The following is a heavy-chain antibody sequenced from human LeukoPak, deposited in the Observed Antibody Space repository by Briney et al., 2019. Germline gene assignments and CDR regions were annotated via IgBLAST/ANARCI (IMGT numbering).Heavy chain of an antibody. J-gene: IGHJ3*02. CDR1: GFTLSSYS. CDR2: ISSSGSYI. CDR3: ARGGPSTIFGVVIITASAFDI. Sequence: GGSLRLSCAASGFTLSSYSMNWVRQAPGKGLEWVSSISSSGSYIYYADSVKGRFTISRDNAKNSLYLQMNSLRAEDTAVYYCARGGPSTIFGVVIITASAFDIWGQGTMVTVSS. V-gene: IGHV3-21*01. D-gene: IGHD3-3*01.